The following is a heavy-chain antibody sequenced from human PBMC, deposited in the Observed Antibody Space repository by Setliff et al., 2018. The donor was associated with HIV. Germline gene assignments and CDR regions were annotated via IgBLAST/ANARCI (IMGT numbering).Heavy chain of an antibody. Sequence: GASVKVSCKASGYTFSSYGISWVRQAPGQGVEWMGWINTDTGNTKYSQKFQDRLTFTRDTSALTADMELSSLRSEDTAVYFCARGMNAVRYFDWLDAFDIWGQGTMVTVSS. CDR1: GYTFSSYG. V-gene: IGHV1-3*04. D-gene: IGHD3-9*01. CDR3: ARGMNAVRYFDWLDAFDI. CDR2: INTDTGNT. J-gene: IGHJ3*02.